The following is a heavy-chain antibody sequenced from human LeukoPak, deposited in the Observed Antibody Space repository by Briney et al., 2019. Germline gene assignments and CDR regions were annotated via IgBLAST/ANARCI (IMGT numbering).Heavy chain of an antibody. CDR1: GFTFSRWS. CDR3: ASEQLGHDAFDM. D-gene: IGHD1-1*01. V-gene: IGHV3-21*04. CDR2: ISSSSSHI. Sequence: GGSLRLSCAAAGFTFSRWSMAWVRQAPGKGLEWVSSISSSSSHIYYADPVKGRFTISRDNAKNSLYLQMNSLRAEDTAVYYCASEQLGHDAFDMWGQGTRVTVSS. J-gene: IGHJ3*02.